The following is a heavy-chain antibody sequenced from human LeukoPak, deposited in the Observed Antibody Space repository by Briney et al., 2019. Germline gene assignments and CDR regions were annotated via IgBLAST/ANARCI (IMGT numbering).Heavy chain of an antibody. D-gene: IGHD2-21*02. CDR1: GDSISDCY. CDR3: ARGVMTAIFAFDI. V-gene: IGHV4-4*07. CDR2: IYTNGIT. Sequence: SETLSLTCTVSGDSISDCYWSWIRQPAGKGLELIGRIYTNGITNYNPSLKSRVTTSVDTSKNQLSLRLSSVTAADTAVYYCARGVMTAIFAFDIWGQGTMVTVSS. J-gene: IGHJ3*02.